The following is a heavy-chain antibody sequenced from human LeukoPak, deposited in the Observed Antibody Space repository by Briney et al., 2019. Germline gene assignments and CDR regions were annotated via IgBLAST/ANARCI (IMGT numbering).Heavy chain of an antibody. J-gene: IGHJ4*02. CDR3: ARRTYSNHFFDY. CDR1: GFTFSNYC. CDR2: ISGSGDSE. D-gene: IGHD4-11*01. V-gene: IGHV3-11*01. Sequence: GGSLRLSCATSGFTFSNYCMGWIRQAPGKGLEWISDISGSGDSEFYADSVKGRFTISRDNAKNSLHLQMSSLRAEDMAFYYCARRTYSNHFFDYWGQGTLVTVSS.